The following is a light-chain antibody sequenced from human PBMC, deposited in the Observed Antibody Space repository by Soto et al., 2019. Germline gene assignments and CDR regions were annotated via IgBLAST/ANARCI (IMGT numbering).Light chain of an antibody. CDR1: QSVSRY. Sequence: ETVLTQSPATLSLSPGERATLCRRASQSVSRYLAWYQQKPGQAPRLLIYDASNRATGIPARFSGSGSGTDFTLTISRLEPEDFAVYYCQKRSNWPITFGQGTRLEIK. CDR3: QKRSNWPIT. V-gene: IGKV3-11*01. CDR2: DAS. J-gene: IGKJ5*01.